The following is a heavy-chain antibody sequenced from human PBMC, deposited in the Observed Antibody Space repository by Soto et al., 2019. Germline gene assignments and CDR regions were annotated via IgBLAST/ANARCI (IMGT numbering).Heavy chain of an antibody. CDR3: ARVLGDYYIFCGVDF. D-gene: IGHD1-26*01. V-gene: IGHV1-3*01. CDR2: INGGDGDT. Sequence: QVHLVQSGAEVKRPGASERVSCTTSGYRFTDFATHWVRQAPGQSLEWMGWINGGDGDTKYSQSLQGGLTTTRDTPASTAYMELSRLTPNGTALYFSARVLGDYYIFCGVDFWCQGTTVVVSS. CDR1: GYRFTDFA. J-gene: IGHJ6*02.